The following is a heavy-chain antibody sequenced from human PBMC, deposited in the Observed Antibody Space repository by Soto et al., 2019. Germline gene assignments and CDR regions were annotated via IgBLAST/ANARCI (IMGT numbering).Heavy chain of an antibody. D-gene: IGHD6-13*01. CDR2: ISSSSSTI. CDR1: GFTFSSYS. J-gene: IGHJ5*02. V-gene: IGHV3-48*01. Sequence: GSLRLSCAASGFTFSSYSMNWVRQAPGKGLEWVSYISSSSSTIYYADSVKGRFTISRDNAKNSLYLQMNSLRAEDTAVYYCARFRGGIASNWFDPWGQGTLVTVSS. CDR3: ARFRGGIASNWFDP.